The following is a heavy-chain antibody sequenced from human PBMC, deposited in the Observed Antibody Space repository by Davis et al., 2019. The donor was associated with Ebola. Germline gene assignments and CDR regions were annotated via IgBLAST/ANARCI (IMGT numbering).Heavy chain of an antibody. Sequence: GGSLRLSCAASGFTFSSYWMSWVRQAPGKGLEWVANIKQDGSEKYYVDSVKGRFTISRDNAKNSLYLQMNSLRAEDTAVYYCAMPDCSGADCFSVYIKSWGQGTLVTVSS. CDR1: GFTFSSYW. J-gene: IGHJ4*02. D-gene: IGHD2-21*02. CDR3: AMPDCSGADCFSVYIKS. V-gene: IGHV3-7*01. CDR2: IKQDGSEK.